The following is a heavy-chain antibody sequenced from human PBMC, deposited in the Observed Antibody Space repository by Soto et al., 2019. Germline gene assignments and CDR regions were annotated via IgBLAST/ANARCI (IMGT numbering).Heavy chain of an antibody. D-gene: IGHD1-26*01. V-gene: IGHV4-31*03. CDR3: ARVEGSYHDY. Sequence: SETLSLTCTVSGGSISSGGYYWSWIRQHPGKGLEWIGYIYYSGSTYYNPSLKSRVTISVDTSKNQFSLKLSSVTAADTAVYYCARVEGSYHDYWGQGTLVTVSS. CDR1: GGSISSGGYY. CDR2: IYYSGST. J-gene: IGHJ4*02.